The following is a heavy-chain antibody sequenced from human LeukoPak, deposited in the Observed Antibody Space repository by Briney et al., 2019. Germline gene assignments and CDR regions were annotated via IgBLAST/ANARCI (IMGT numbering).Heavy chain of an antibody. CDR3: AGSSSNGPSAYLDY. V-gene: IGHV3-23*01. CDR1: GFTFSSHA. Sequence: GGSLRLSCAASGFTFSSHAMNWVRRAPGKGLEWVSAISGSGASTYYADSVKGRFSISRDNSENTLYLQMTSLRAEDTAVYYCAGSSSNGPSAYLDYWGHGTLVTVSS. CDR2: ISGSGAST. D-gene: IGHD2-8*01. J-gene: IGHJ4*01.